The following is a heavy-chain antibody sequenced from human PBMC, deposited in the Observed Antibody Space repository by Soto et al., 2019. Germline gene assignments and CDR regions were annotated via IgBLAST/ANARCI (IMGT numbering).Heavy chain of an antibody. CDR3: ATQESDSNDHFYY. V-gene: IGHV3-30*03. J-gene: IGHJ4*02. Sequence: QVQLVESGGGVVQPGRSLSLSCAGSGFSFSSYGMHWVRQAPGKGLEWVAMISYDGTDEYYADSVKGRFTISRDNSKSAVYLQMNSLRAEDTAVYYFATQESDSNDHFYYSGQGTLVTVSS. CDR2: ISYDGTDE. CDR1: GFSFSSYG. D-gene: IGHD1-1*01.